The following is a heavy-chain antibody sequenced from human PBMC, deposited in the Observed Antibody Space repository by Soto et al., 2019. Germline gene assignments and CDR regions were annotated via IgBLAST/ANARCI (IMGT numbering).Heavy chain of an antibody. V-gene: IGHV4-38-2*01. J-gene: IGHJ4*02. CDR3: ARPIVGATTGFDH. Sequence: PSETLSLTCAVSGYSISSGYYWGWIRQPPGKGLEWIGSISHSGSTFYNPSLKSRVPISVDTSKNQFSVKLNSVTAADTAVDYCARPIVGATTGFDHWGLGTLVTVSS. D-gene: IGHD1-26*01. CDR1: GYSISSGYY. CDR2: ISHSGST.